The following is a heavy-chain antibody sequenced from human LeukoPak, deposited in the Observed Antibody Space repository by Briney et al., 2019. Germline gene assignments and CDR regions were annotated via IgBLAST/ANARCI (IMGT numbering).Heavy chain of an antibody. D-gene: IGHD1-1*01. Sequence: GGSLRRSCAASGFTFSNYAMHWVRQAPGKGLEWVAIISFDGSNKYYADSVKGRFTVSRDNSKNTLNLQMNSLRPEDTAVYYCARDSDWVATTGPGGYWGQGTLVTVSS. V-gene: IGHV3-30*04. CDR2: ISFDGSNK. CDR1: GFTFSNYA. J-gene: IGHJ4*02. CDR3: ARDSDWVATTGPGGY.